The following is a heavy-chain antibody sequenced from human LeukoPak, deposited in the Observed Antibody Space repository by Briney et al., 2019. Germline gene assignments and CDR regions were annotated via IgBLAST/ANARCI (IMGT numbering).Heavy chain of an antibody. D-gene: IGHD6-19*01. J-gene: IGHJ4*02. CDR1: GFTFSKYW. Sequence: PGGSLRLSCAASGFTFSKYWMLWVRHAPGTGLESVSRINTDGTVTTYADSVKGRFTVSRDNADNTMFLQTNSVRDEDTAVYYCATKQWLAPPPDSWGQGTPVTVSS. CDR2: INTDGTVT. V-gene: IGHV3-74*01. CDR3: ATKQWLAPPPDS.